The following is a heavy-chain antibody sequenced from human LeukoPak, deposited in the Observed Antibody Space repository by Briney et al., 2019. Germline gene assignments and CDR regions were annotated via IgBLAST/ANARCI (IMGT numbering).Heavy chain of an antibody. V-gene: IGHV4-34*01. Sequence: SETLSLTCAVYGGSFSGYYWSWIRQPPGKGLEWIGEINHSGSTNYNPSLKSRATISVDTSKNQFSLKLSSVTAADTAVYYCARSSGHSYGDFDYWGQGNLVTVSS. CDR2: INHSGST. CDR1: GGSFSGYY. J-gene: IGHJ4*02. CDR3: ARSSGHSYGDFDY. D-gene: IGHD5-18*01.